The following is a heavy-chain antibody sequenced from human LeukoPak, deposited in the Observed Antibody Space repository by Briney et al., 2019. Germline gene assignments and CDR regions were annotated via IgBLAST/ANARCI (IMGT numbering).Heavy chain of an antibody. Sequence: GASVKVSCKVSGYTLTELSMHWVRQAPEKGLEWMGGFDPEDGETIYAQKFQGRVTMTEDTSTDTAYMELSSLRSEDTAVYYCATDAKMVRGVNLISRPWFDPWGQGTLVTVSS. V-gene: IGHV1-24*01. CDR2: FDPEDGET. J-gene: IGHJ5*02. D-gene: IGHD3-10*01. CDR1: GYTLTELS. CDR3: ATDAKMVRGVNLISRPWFDP.